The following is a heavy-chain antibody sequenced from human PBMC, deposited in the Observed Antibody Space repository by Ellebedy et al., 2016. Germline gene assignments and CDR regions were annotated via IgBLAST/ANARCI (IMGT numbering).Heavy chain of an antibody. D-gene: IGHD5-12*01. CDR2: VNPDTGDT. CDR3: ARDRYNGYDLNWFDP. Sequence: ASVKVSCXASGYTFTDYYIHWVRQAPGQGLEWVGWVNPDTGDTNYAQKFQGRVTMTRDTSISTAYMELSRLRSDDTAVYYCARDRYNGYDLNWFDPWGQGTLVTVSS. V-gene: IGHV1-2*02. CDR1: GYTFTDYY. J-gene: IGHJ5*02.